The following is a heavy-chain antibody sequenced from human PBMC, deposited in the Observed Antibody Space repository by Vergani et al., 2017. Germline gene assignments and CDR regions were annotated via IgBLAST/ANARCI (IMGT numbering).Heavy chain of an antibody. J-gene: IGHJ6*02. Sequence: QVQLVQSGAEVKKPGASVKVSCKASGYTFTGYYMHWVRQAPGQGLEWMGWINPNSGGTNYAQKFQGWVTMTRDTSISTAYMGLSRLRSDDTAVYYCARDLGLTGTTGDYYYYGMDVWGQGTTVTVSS. CDR1: GYTFTGYY. V-gene: IGHV1-2*04. D-gene: IGHD1-1*01. CDR3: ARDLGLTGTTGDYYYYGMDV. CDR2: INPNSGGT.